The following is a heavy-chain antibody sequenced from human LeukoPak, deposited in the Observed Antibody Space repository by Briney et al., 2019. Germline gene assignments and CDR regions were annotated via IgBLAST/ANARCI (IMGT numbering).Heavy chain of an antibody. CDR1: GGSISNYY. CDR2: IYYSGTT. J-gene: IGHJ4*02. Sequence: SETLSLTCTVPGGSISNYYWYWIRQPPGKGLEWIGYIYYSGTTNYNPSLKSRVTISVNTSKNQFSLKLSSVTAADTAVYYCARPLVPYDSSAPFDYWGQGTLVTVSS. V-gene: IGHV4-59*08. D-gene: IGHD3-22*01. CDR3: ARPLVPYDSSAPFDY.